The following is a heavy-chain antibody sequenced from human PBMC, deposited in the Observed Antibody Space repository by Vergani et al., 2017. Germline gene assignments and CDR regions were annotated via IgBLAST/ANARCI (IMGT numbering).Heavy chain of an antibody. CDR1: GGSISSGAFS. J-gene: IGHJ4*02. CDR3: ARVAYFGSGSYSLGIDH. D-gene: IGHD3-10*01. CDR2: INHAGSA. V-gene: IGHV4-39*01. Sequence: QLQLQESGPGLVKPSETLSLNCAASGGSISSGAFSWSWIRQPPGKELEWIGEINHAGSANYNPSLKSRATISIDTSKNRFSLNVTSVTAADTAVYFCARVAYFGSGSYSLGIDHWGQGTLVTVSS.